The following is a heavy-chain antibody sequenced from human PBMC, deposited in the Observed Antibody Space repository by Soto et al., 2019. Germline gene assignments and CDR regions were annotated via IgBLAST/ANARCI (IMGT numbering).Heavy chain of an antibody. V-gene: IGHV3-30-3*01. CDR1: GFTFSSYA. D-gene: IGHD5-12*01. J-gene: IGHJ6*02. CDR3: ARDRGRGYSGPYYYYGMDV. CDR2: ISYDGSNK. Sequence: GGSLRLSCAASGFTFSSYAMHWVRQAPGKGLEWVAVISYDGSNKYYADSVKGRFTISRDNSKNTLYLQMNSLRAEDTAVYYCARDRGRGYSGPYYYYGMDVWGQGTTVTVSS.